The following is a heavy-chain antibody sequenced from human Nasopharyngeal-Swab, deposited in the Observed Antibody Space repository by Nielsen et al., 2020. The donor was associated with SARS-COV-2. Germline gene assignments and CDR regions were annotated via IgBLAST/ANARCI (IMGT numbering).Heavy chain of an antibody. D-gene: IGHD1-26*01. V-gene: IGHV3-30*18. CDR2: ISFDGSKK. Sequence: GESLKISCAASGFTFNSHGMHWVRQAPGKGLEWVAVISFDGSKKYYADSVKGRFTISRDNSKNTLYLQMNSLRAEDTAVYYCAKDAGGSGSYYDGYFQHWGQGTLVTVSS. J-gene: IGHJ1*01. CDR1: GFTFNSHG. CDR3: AKDAGGSGSYYDGYFQH.